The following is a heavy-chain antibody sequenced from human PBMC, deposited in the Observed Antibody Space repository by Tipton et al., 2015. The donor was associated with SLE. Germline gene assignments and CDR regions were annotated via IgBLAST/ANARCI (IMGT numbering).Heavy chain of an antibody. CDR3: AREATMVRGAGSSPFDP. V-gene: IGHV4-59*12. CDR2: IYYNEST. J-gene: IGHJ5*02. CDR1: GGSLSDSF. D-gene: IGHD3-10*01. Sequence: GLVKPSETLSLTCDVYGGSLSDSFWTWIRQPPGKGLEWIGYIYYNESTYYNPSLKSRVTISADTSKNQFSLKLSSVTAADTAMYYCAREATMVRGAGSSPFDPWGQGTLVNVSS.